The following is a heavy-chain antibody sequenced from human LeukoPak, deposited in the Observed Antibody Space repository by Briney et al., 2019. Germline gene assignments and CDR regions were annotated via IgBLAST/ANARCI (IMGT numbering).Heavy chain of an antibody. J-gene: IGHJ4*02. Sequence: VSYDGSNIYHAASVQGRFTISRDNSKNTLYLPMNSLRAEDTAVYYCAKSLDAQAVADPFDYWGQGTLVTVSS. V-gene: IGHV3-30*18. D-gene: IGHD6-19*01. CDR2: VSYDGSNI. CDR3: AKSLDAQAVADPFDY.